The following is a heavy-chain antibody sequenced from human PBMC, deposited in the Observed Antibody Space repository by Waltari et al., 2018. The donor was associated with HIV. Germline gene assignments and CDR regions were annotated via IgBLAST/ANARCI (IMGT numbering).Heavy chain of an antibody. CDR3: AREPF. V-gene: IGHV3-7*01. CDR2: INYDGGDK. CDR1: GFTFSNYW. Sequence: EVHLVESGGGLVQPGGSLRIACTGYGFTFSNYWMSWVRQAPGKGPEWVASINYDGGDKYYVDSVKGRFTISRENGKNSLYLQMSSLRVEDTAVYYCAREPFWGQGILVTVSS. J-gene: IGHJ4*02.